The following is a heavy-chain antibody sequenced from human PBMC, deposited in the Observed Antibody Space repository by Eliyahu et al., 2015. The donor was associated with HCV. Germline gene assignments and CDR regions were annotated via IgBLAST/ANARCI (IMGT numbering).Heavy chain of an antibody. CDR1: GYTFTGYX. D-gene: IGHD3-22*01. Sequence: QVQLVQSGAEVKKPGASMKVXCKTSGYTFTGYXIPWGRQAPGQGLEWMGWINPNNGGTNYAQKFQGRVTMTRDTSISTSYMELSRLSSDDTAVFYCARAHSPISSGYYSYYHYAMDVWGQGTTVTVSS. CDR3: ARAHSPISSGYYSYYHYAMDV. CDR2: INPNNGGT. V-gene: IGHV1-2*02. J-gene: IGHJ6*02.